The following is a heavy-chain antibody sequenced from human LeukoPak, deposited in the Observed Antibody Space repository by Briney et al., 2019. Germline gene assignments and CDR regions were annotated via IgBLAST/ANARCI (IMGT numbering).Heavy chain of an antibody. Sequence: SGTLSLTCAVSGDSISSSNWWSWVRQSPGKGLEWIGEIYHSGSTNCNPSLKSRVSISVDKSNNLLSLKLNSVTAADTAVYYCARVDSTSGANFDYWGQGTLVTVSS. J-gene: IGHJ4*02. D-gene: IGHD6-13*01. CDR2: IYHSGST. V-gene: IGHV4-4*02. CDR3: ARVDSTSGANFDY. CDR1: GDSISSSNW.